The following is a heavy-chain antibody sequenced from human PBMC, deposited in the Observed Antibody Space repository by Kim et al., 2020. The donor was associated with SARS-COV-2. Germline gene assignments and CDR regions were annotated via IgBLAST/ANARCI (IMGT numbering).Heavy chain of an antibody. J-gene: IGHJ4*02. CDR1: GYTFTSYY. CDR2: INPSGGST. CDR3: ARESTVTTSPTYYFDY. Sequence: ASVKVSCKASGYTFTSYYMHWVRQAPGQGLEWMGIINPSGGSTSYAQKFQGRVTMTRDTSTSTVYMELSSLRSEDTAVYYCARESTVTTSPTYYFDYWGQGTLVTVSS. V-gene: IGHV1-46*01. D-gene: IGHD4-17*01.